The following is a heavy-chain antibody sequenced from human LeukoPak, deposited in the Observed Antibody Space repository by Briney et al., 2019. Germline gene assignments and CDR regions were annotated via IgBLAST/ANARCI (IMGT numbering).Heavy chain of an antibody. CDR2: IYTSGST. D-gene: IGHD1-26*01. V-gene: IGHV4-4*07. J-gene: IGHJ2*01. CDR1: GGCISSYY. Sequence: SETLSLTCTVSGGCISSYYWSWIRQPPGKGLEWIWRIYTSGSTNYKPSLKSRVTISGDKSKNPFSLKLNAVTAAAPAVYSCARPYSRTYSYFDLGGRGTLVTVSS. CDR3: ARPYSRTYSYFDL.